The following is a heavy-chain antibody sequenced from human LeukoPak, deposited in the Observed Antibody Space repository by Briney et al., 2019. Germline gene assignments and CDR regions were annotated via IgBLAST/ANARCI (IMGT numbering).Heavy chain of an antibody. J-gene: IGHJ6*03. CDR2: ISSSSSTI. D-gene: IGHD4-11*01. V-gene: IGHV3-48*04. Sequence: GGSLRLSCAASGFTFSSYSMNWVRQAPGKGLEWVSYISSSSSTIYYADSVKGRFTISRDNAKNSLYLQMNSLRAEDTAVYYCARVGYTNSFGYYYYYMDVWAKGTMVTVSS. CDR3: ARVGYTNSFGYYYYYMDV. CDR1: GFTFSSYS.